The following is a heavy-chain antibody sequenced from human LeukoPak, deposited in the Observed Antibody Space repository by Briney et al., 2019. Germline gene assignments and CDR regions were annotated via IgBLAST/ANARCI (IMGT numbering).Heavy chain of an antibody. D-gene: IGHD1-26*01. CDR2: ISYSGTT. V-gene: IGHV4-59*08. Sequence: SETLSLTCTVSGGSISNYYWSWIRQPPGKGLEWIGFISYSGTTHYNPSLKSRVTMSVATSSNQFSLRLSSVTAADTAIYYCARHSGASPHYFDYWGQGALVTVSS. CDR1: GGSISNYY. CDR3: ARHSGASPHYFDY. J-gene: IGHJ4*02.